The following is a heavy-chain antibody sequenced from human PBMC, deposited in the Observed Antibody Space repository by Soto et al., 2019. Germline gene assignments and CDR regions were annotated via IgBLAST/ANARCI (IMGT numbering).Heavy chain of an antibody. Sequence: SETLSLTCTVSGGSISSYYWSWIRQPPGKGLEWIGYIYYSGSTNYNPSLKSRVTISVDTSKNQFSLKLSSVTAADTAVYYCARGAYCSGGSCYPDDAFDIWGQGTMVTVSS. CDR3: ARGAYCSGGSCYPDDAFDI. D-gene: IGHD2-15*01. CDR2: IYYSGST. V-gene: IGHV4-59*01. CDR1: GGSISSYY. J-gene: IGHJ3*02.